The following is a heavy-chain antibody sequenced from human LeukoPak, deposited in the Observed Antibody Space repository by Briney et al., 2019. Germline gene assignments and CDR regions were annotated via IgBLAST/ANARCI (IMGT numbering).Heavy chain of an antibody. CDR3: ARGQGRGYSYGGVFDY. CDR1: GFTFSDYA. J-gene: IGHJ4*02. D-gene: IGHD5-18*01. Sequence: GGSRRLSCAASGFTFSDYAMHWVRQAPGKGLEYVSALSNIGSSTYYANSVKGRFTISRDNSKNTLYLQMGSLRAEDMAVYYCARGQGRGYSYGGVFDYWGQGALVTVSS. V-gene: IGHV3-64*01. CDR2: LSNIGSST.